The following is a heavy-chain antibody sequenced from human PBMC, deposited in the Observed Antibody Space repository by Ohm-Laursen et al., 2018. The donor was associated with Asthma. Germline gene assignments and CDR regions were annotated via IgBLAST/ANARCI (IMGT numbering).Heavy chain of an antibody. CDR3: AKSTHYSGSYLPSHLTVFQH. D-gene: IGHD1-26*01. Sequence: SLRLSCAASGFTFSSYGIHWVRQAPGKGLEWVAVISYDGSNKYYADSVKGRFTISRDNSKNTLYLQMNSLRAEDTAVYYCAKSTHYSGSYLPSHLTVFQHWGQGTLVTVSS. CDR2: ISYDGSNK. V-gene: IGHV3-30*18. J-gene: IGHJ1*01. CDR1: GFTFSSYG.